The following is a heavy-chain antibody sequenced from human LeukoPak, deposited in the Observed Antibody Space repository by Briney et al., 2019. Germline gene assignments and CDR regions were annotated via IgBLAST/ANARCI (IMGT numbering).Heavy chain of an antibody. D-gene: IGHD2-15*01. CDR2: IYYSGST. Sequence: SETLSLTCTVPGGSISSSSYYWGWIRQPPGKGLEWIGSIYYSGSTYYNPSLKSRVTISVDTSKNQFSLKLSSVTAADTAVYYCARDGRGFDYWGQGTLVTVSS. V-gene: IGHV4-39*02. CDR1: GGSISSSSYY. CDR3: ARDGRGFDY. J-gene: IGHJ4*02.